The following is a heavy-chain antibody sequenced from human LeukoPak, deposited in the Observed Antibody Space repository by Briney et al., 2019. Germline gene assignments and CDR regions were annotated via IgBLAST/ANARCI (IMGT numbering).Heavy chain of an antibody. Sequence: PSETLSLTCTVSGGSISSSSYYWGWIRQPPGKGLERIGSIYYSGSTYYNPSLKSRVTISVDTSKNQFSLKLSSVTAADTAVYYCARHSYYYDSSGYRYDAFDIWGQGTMVTVSS. CDR3: ARHSYYYDSSGYRYDAFDI. J-gene: IGHJ3*02. D-gene: IGHD3-22*01. CDR1: GGSISSSSYY. CDR2: IYYSGST. V-gene: IGHV4-39*01.